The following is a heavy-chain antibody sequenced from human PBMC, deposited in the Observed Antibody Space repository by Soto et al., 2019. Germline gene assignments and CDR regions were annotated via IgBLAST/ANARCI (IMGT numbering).Heavy chain of an antibody. D-gene: IGHD3-22*01. J-gene: IGHJ6*02. CDR1: GGSISSGGYY. CDR3: ARDRRDYYDSSGYYSPEGYYYGMDV. V-gene: IGHV4-61*08. Sequence: SETLSLTCTVSGGSISSGGYYWSWIRQHPGKGLEWIGYIYYSGSTNYNPSLKSRVTISVDTSKNQFSLKLSSVTAADTAVYYCARDRRDYYDSSGYYSPEGYYYGMDVWGQGTTVTVSS. CDR2: IYYSGST.